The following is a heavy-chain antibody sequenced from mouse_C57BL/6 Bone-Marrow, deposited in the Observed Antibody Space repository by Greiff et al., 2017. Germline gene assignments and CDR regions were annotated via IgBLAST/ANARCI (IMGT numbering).Heavy chain of an antibody. Sequence: EVKLVESGGGLVKPGGSLKLSCAASGFTFSSYTMSWVRQTPEKRLEWVATISGGGGNTYYPASVKGRFTISRDNAKNTLYLQMSSLRSEGTALYDCARNGSKGSYFDYWGQGTTLTVSS. J-gene: IGHJ2*01. CDR2: ISGGGGNT. CDR3: ARNGSKGSYFDY. D-gene: IGHD1-1*01. CDR1: GFTFSSYT. V-gene: IGHV5-9*01.